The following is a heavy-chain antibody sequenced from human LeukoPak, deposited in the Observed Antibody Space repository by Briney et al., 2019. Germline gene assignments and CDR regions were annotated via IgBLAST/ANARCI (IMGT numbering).Heavy chain of an antibody. CDR1: GGTFSSYA. V-gene: IGHV1-69*04. D-gene: IGHD3-10*01. Sequence: SVKVSCKASGGTFSSYAISWVRQAPGQGLEWMGRIIPILGIANYAQKFQGRVTITADKSTSTAYMELSSLRSEDTAVYYCAREPYYYGSGSYQDYWGQGTLVTVSS. CDR2: IIPILGIA. CDR3: AREPYYYGSGSYQDY. J-gene: IGHJ4*02.